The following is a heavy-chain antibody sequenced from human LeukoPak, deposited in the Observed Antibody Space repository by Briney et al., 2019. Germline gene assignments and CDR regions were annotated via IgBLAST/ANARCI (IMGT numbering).Heavy chain of an antibody. CDR2: IGGSGGSI. V-gene: IGHV3-23*01. Sequence: GGSLRLSCAASGFTFNSFWMSWVRQAPGKGLEWVSGIGGSGGSIYYSDSVKGRFTISRDNPKNTVFLQMNSLRAEDTAVYYCAKDSQVFAYWGQGTMVTVSS. D-gene: IGHD3-16*01. CDR3: AKDSQVFAY. J-gene: IGHJ3*01. CDR1: GFTFNSFW.